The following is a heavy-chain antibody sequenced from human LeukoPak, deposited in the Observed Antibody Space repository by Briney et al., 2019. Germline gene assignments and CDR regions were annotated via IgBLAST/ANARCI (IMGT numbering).Heavy chain of an antibody. V-gene: IGHV3-23*01. CDR1: GFTLSNYA. CDR3: AKDLYDSSGSRYDY. Sequence: PGGSQRLSCAASGFTLSNYAMSWVRQAPGKGPEWVSVISNSGGGTYYADSVKGRFTISRDISKNILYLQMNSLTAEDTAVYYCAKDLYDSSGSRYDYWGQGTLVTVSS. D-gene: IGHD3-22*01. CDR2: ISNSGGGT. J-gene: IGHJ4*02.